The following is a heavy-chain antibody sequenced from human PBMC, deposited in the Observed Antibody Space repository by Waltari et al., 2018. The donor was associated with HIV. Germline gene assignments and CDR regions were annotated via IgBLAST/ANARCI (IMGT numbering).Heavy chain of an antibody. V-gene: IGHV3-30*18. J-gene: IGHJ4*02. Sequence: QVQLVESGGGVVQPRRSLRLSCAAPGLTFSSYGMHWARQATGKGLEWVAVISYDGSNKYYADSVKGRFTISRDNSKNTLYLQMNSLRAEDTAVYYCAKDRQKIGYYDILTGYLDYWGQGTLVTVSS. CDR1: GLTFSSYG. CDR2: ISYDGSNK. CDR3: AKDRQKIGYYDILTGYLDY. D-gene: IGHD3-9*01.